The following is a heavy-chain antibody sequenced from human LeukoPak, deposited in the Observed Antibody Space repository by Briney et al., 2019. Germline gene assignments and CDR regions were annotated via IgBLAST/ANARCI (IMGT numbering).Heavy chain of an antibody. Sequence: GASVKVSCKASGGTCSSYAISWVRQAPGQGLEWMGGIIPIFGTANYAQKFQGRVTITTDESTSTAYMELSSLRSEDTAVYYCARGYFDAFDIWGQGTMVTVSS. D-gene: IGHD3-22*01. CDR1: GGTCSSYA. CDR3: ARGYFDAFDI. J-gene: IGHJ3*02. CDR2: IIPIFGTA. V-gene: IGHV1-69*05.